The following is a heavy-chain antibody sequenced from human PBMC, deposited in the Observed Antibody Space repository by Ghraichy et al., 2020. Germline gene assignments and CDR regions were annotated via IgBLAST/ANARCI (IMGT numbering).Heavy chain of an antibody. CDR2: FYTSGST. CDR1: GGAFTNYI. J-gene: IGHJ5*02. D-gene: IGHD6-13*01. Sequence: SETLSLTCTVSGGAFTNYIWSWIRQPAGKGLEWIGHFYTSGSTNYNPSLKSRITMSVDTSKNQFSLKLRSVTAADTAVYYCARAGYSSSWYWFDPWGQGTQVTVSS. V-gene: IGHV4-4*07. CDR3: ARAGYSSSWYWFDP.